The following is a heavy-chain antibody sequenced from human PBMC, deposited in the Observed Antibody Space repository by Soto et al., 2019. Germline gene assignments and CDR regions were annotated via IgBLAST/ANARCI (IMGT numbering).Heavy chain of an antibody. CDR3: AKDRGLRGVRGVIITMDY. J-gene: IGHJ4*02. CDR1: GYTFTSYD. CDR2: MNPNSGNT. D-gene: IGHD3-10*01. V-gene: IGHV1-8*01. Sequence: GASVKVSCKASGYTFTSYDINWVRQATGQGLEWMGWMNPNSGNTGYAQKFQGRVTMTRNTSISTAYMELSSLRSEDTAVYYCAKDRGLRGVRGVIITMDYWGQGTLVTVSS.